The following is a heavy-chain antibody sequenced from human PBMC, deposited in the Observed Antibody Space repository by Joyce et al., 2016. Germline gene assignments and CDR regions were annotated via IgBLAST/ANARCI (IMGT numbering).Heavy chain of an antibody. D-gene: IGHD2/OR15-2a*01. CDR2: IRTDGSET. J-gene: IGHJ4*02. Sequence: EVQLVESGGGLVQPGGSLRLSCAASGFAFSDWWMTWVRQGPGKRLQRVANIRTDGSETYYVGSVRGRFTISRDNAKNSVYLHMNSLRAEDTAVYYCVRDREYQAFDYWGQGTLVTVSS. CDR1: GFAFSDWW. CDR3: VRDREYQAFDY. V-gene: IGHV3-7*01.